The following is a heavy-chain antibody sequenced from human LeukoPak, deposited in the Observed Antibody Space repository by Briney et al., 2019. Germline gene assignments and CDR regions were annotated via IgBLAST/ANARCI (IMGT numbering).Heavy chain of an antibody. CDR2: INPDSGDT. Sequence: GASVKVSCKASGYTFTGYYMHWVRQAPGQGLEWMGWINPDSGDTNYAQKLQGRVTMTTDTSTSTAYMELRSLRSDDTAVYYCAREGKTYHYDSNGYPDSWGQGTLVTVSS. CDR3: AREGKTYHYDSNGYPDS. D-gene: IGHD3-22*01. V-gene: IGHV1-2*02. J-gene: IGHJ4*02. CDR1: GYTFTGYY.